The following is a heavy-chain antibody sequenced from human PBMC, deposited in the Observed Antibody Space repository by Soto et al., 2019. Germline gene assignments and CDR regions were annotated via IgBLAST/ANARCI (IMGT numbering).Heavy chain of an antibody. Sequence: QVQLVESGGGLVKAGGSLRLSCVASGFSFSDHYMTWIRQAPGKGLEWVSYISGGGSTIYYADSVKGRFTVSRDNAKNSLYLQMDSLRAEDTAVYYCAGDPYYYASDYWGQGTLVTVSS. V-gene: IGHV3-11*01. D-gene: IGHD3-10*01. CDR2: ISGGGSTI. CDR3: AGDPYYYASDY. CDR1: GFSFSDHY. J-gene: IGHJ4*02.